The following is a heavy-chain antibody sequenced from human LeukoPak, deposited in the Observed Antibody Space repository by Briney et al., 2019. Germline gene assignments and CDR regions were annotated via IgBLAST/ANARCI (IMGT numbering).Heavy chain of an antibody. J-gene: IGHJ3*02. CDR1: GYTFTSYG. V-gene: IGHV1-18*01. D-gene: IGHD4-17*01. CDR3: ARDEGDTVTRRTFDI. Sequence: ASVKVSCKASGYTFTSYGISWVRQAPGQGLEWMGWISAYNGNTNYAQELQGRVTMTTDTSTSTAYMELRSLRSDDTAVYYCARDEGDTVTRRTFDIWGQGTMVTVSS. CDR2: ISAYNGNT.